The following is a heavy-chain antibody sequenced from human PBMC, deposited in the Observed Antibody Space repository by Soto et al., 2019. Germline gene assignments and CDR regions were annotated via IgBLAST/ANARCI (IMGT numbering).Heavy chain of an antibody. J-gene: IGHJ4*02. V-gene: IGHV4-39*01. D-gene: IGHD3-3*01. CDR1: GGSISSSSYY. CDR3: ARAPATSAYYDFWSGYQPPPYYFDY. Sequence: PSETLSLTCTVSGGSISSSSYYWGWIRQPPGKGLEWIGSIYYSGSTYYNPSLKSRVTISVDTSKNQFSLKLSSVTAADTAVYYCARAPATSAYYDFWSGYQPPPYYFDYWGQGTLVTVSS. CDR2: IYYSGST.